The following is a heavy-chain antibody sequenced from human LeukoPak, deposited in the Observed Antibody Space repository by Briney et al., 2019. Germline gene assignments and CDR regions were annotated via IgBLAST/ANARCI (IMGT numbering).Heavy chain of an antibody. CDR2: IYYSGST. Sequence: SETLSLTCTVSGGSISSSSYYWGWIRQPPGKGLEWIGSIYYSGSTYYNPSLKSRVTISVDTSKNQFSLKLSSVTAADTAVYYCAREIEYSSSPGAFDIWGQGTMVTVSS. D-gene: IGHD6-6*01. V-gene: IGHV4-39*07. CDR1: GGSISSSSYY. CDR3: AREIEYSSSPGAFDI. J-gene: IGHJ3*02.